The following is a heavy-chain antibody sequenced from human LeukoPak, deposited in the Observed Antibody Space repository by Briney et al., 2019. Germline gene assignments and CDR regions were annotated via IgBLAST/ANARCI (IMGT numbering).Heavy chain of an antibody. CDR1: GFTFSSYG. CDR3: AKGGVLWFGELLPHYYFDY. D-gene: IGHD3-10*01. CDR2: ISYDGSNK. Sequence: PGGSLRLSCEASGFTFSSYGMHWVRQAPGKGLEWVAVISYDGSNKYYADSVKGRFTISRDNSKNTLYLQMNSLRAEDTAVYYCAKGGVLWFGELLPHYYFDYWGQGTLVTVSS. J-gene: IGHJ4*02. V-gene: IGHV3-30*18.